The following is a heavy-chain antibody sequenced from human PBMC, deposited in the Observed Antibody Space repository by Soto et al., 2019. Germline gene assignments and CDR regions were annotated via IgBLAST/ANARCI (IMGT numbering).Heavy chain of an antibody. V-gene: IGHV3-11*01. J-gene: IGHJ5*02. CDR2: ISSSGGTK. Sequence: GGSLRLSCAASGFTFSDYYMSWIRQAPGRGLERVSYISSSGGTKYYEDSVQGRFTISRDNAKNSLYLQMNSLRAADKAVYYCARGYSSCWAYNWFDPWGQGTLVTVSS. CDR1: GFTFSDYY. CDR3: ARGYSSCWAYNWFDP. D-gene: IGHD6-13*01.